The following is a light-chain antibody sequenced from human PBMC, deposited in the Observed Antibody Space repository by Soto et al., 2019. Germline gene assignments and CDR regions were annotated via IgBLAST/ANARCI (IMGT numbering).Light chain of an antibody. J-gene: IGLJ3*02. CDR3: QSYDSTNRWV. CDR2: EYD. V-gene: IGLV6-57*01. Sequence: NFMLTQPHSVSESPGKTVTISCTRSSGTIGSNYVQWYQQRPGSSPTTVMYEYDQRPSGVPDRFSGSVDSSSNSASLTISGLKTGDEADYYCQSYDSTNRWVFGGGTKLTVL. CDR1: SGTIGSNY.